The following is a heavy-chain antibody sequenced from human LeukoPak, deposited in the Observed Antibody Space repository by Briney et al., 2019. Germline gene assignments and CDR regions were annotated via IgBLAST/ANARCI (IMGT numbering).Heavy chain of an antibody. Sequence: SETLSLTCTVSGGSISSSSYYWGWIRQPPGKGLEWIGSIYYSGSTYYNPSLKSRVTISVDTSKNQFSLKLSSVTAADTAVYYCARHTPYYYGSGSPLDYWGQGTLATVSS. CDR2: IYYSGST. CDR3: ARHTPYYYGSGSPLDY. CDR1: GGSISSSSYY. D-gene: IGHD3-10*01. J-gene: IGHJ4*02. V-gene: IGHV4-39*01.